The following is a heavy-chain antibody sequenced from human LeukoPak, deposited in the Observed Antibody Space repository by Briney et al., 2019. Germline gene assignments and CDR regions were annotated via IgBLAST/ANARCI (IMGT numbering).Heavy chain of an antibody. CDR3: ARRDKPYVGYSYGLGY. Sequence: GGSLRLSCAASGFTFSSYSMNWVRQAPGKGLEWVSSISSSSSYIYYADSVKGRFTISRDNAKNSLYLQMNSLRAEDTAVYYCARRDKPYVGYSYGLGYWGQGTLVTVSS. CDR2: ISSSSSYI. CDR1: GFTFSSYS. V-gene: IGHV3-21*01. D-gene: IGHD5-18*01. J-gene: IGHJ4*02.